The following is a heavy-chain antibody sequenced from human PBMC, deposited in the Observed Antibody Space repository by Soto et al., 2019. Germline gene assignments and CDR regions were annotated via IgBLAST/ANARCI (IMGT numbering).Heavy chain of an antibody. CDR1: GGTFSSYA. CDR2: IIPIFGTA. J-gene: IGHJ6*02. Sequence: SVKVSCKASGGTFSSYAISWVRQAPGQGLEWMGGIIPIFGTANYAQKFQGRVTITADESTSTAYMELSSLRSEDTAVYYCARGYSSSWYFPYYYGMDVWGQGTTVTVS. CDR3: ARGYSSSWYFPYYYGMDV. V-gene: IGHV1-69*13. D-gene: IGHD6-13*01.